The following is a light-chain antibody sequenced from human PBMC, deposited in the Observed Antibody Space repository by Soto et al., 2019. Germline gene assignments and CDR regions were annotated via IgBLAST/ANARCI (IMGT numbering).Light chain of an antibody. V-gene: IGKV3D-15*01. CDR2: GAS. Sequence: EIVMTQSPVTLSASPGERATLSCRASQSVSSNLAWYQQKPGQAPRLLIYGASIRATGIPARFSGSGSGTEFTLTISSLQSEDFAVYYCQQYNIWPLTFGGGTKVQIK. J-gene: IGKJ4*01. CDR3: QQYNIWPLT. CDR1: QSVSSN.